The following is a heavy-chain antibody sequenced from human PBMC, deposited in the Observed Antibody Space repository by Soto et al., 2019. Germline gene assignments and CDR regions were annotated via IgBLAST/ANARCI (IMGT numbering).Heavy chain of an antibody. CDR3: ARGSLLTGPDDYHYEMDV. V-gene: IGHV4-4*02. CDR2: IYHSGST. CDR1: SGSISSSNW. J-gene: IGHJ6*02. D-gene: IGHD3-9*01. Sequence: PSETLSLTCAVSSGSISSSNWWSWVRQPPGKGLEWIGEIYHSGSTNYNPSLKSRVTISVDTSKNQFSLKLSSVTAADSALYYCARGSLLTGPDDYHYEMDVWGQGTTVTVSS.